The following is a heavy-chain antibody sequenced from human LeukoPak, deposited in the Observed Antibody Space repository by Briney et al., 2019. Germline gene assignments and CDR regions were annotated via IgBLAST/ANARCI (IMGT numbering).Heavy chain of an antibody. V-gene: IGHV3-23*01. J-gene: IGHJ4*02. Sequence: GGTLRLSCAASGFTFSSYGMSWVRQAPGKGLEWVSAISGTGGTTYYADSVKGRFTISRDNAKNSLYLQMNSLRAEDTAVYYCARDREGGDYWGQGTLVTVSS. D-gene: IGHD1-26*01. CDR2: ISGTGGTT. CDR3: ARDREGGDY. CDR1: GFTFSSYG.